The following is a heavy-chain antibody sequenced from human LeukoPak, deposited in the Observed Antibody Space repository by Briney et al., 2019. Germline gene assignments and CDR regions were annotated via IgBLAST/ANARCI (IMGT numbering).Heavy chain of an antibody. D-gene: IGHD3-9*01. V-gene: IGHV3-30*18. CDR3: AKTPYDILTGYFDY. J-gene: IGHJ4*02. Sequence: PGGSLRLSCAASGFTFSSYGMHWVRQAPGKGLEWAAVISYDGSNKYYADSVKGRFTISRDNSKNTLYLQMNSLRAEDTAVYYCAKTPYDILTGYFDYWGQGTLVTVSS. CDR2: ISYDGSNK. CDR1: GFTFSSYG.